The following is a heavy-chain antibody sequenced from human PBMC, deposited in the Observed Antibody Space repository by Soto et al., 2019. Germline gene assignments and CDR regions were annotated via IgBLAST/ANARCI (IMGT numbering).Heavy chain of an antibody. CDR1: AFSFSGYP. CDR2: ISHDGSAN. J-gene: IGHJ4*02. D-gene: IGHD6-19*01. CDR3: AREGHSSGRAGIFDY. V-gene: IGHV3-30-3*01. Sequence: QVQLVESWGGVVQPGGSLTLSCEASAFSFSGYPMHWVRQAPGKGLEWVAVISHDGSANYHADSVRGRFRISRDNSKNTLFLQMNNLRDDDTSVYFCAREGHSSGRAGIFDYWGQGILVTVSA.